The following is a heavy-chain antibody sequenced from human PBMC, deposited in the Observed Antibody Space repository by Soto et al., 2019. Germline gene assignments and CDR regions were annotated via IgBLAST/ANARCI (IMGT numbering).Heavy chain of an antibody. CDR3: AKDSRRSSGWYYFDF. V-gene: IGHV4-39*02. Sequence: SETLSLTCTVSGGSISSSSYYWGWIRQPPRKGLEWIGSIYYSGSTYYNPSLKSRDTISVDTSKNQFSLKLSSVTAEDTAVYFCAKDSRRSSGWYYFDFWGQGTLVTVSS. CDR2: IYYSGST. D-gene: IGHD6-19*01. CDR1: GGSISSSSYY. J-gene: IGHJ4*02.